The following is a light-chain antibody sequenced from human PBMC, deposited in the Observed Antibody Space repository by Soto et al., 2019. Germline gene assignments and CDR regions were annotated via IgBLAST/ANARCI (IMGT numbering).Light chain of an antibody. V-gene: IGLV2-14*01. CDR3: SSYTSSSTYV. Sequence: QSVRTQPASVSGSPGQAIAISCTGTSSDVGGYNYVPWYQQHPGKAPKLMVYDVSNRPSGVSNRFSGSKSGNTASLTISGLQAEDEADYYCSSYTSSSTYVFGTGTKVTIL. CDR1: SSDVGGYNY. J-gene: IGLJ1*01. CDR2: DVS.